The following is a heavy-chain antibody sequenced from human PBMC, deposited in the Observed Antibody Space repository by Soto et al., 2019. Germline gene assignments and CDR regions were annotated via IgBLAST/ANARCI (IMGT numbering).Heavy chain of an antibody. Sequence: GASVKVSCKASGYTFTGCTMNWVRQAPGQRLEWMGGINPDNGNANYSQKFQDRVIITGDTSASTAYMELSSLRSEDTAVYYCARRYCGGDCYHYWYFDLWGRGTLVTVSS. CDR1: GYTFTGCT. J-gene: IGHJ2*01. CDR2: INPDNGNA. V-gene: IGHV1-3*01. D-gene: IGHD2-21*02. CDR3: ARRYCGGDCYHYWYFDL.